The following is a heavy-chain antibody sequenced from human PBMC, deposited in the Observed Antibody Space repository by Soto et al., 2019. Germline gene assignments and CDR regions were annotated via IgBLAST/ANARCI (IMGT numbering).Heavy chain of an antibody. CDR1: GGSLGGNY. Sequence: QVQLQQWGAGLLKPSEPLSLNCAVTGGSLGGNYWTWTVHPPGKGLGWIGEVKDGGHPNYSPSLRGRVTISSDTSNNQFSLRLNSVTAADTGVYYCARGQEGVVATHWDQGSLVTVSS. CDR2: VKDGGHP. V-gene: IGHV4-34*01. D-gene: IGHD5-12*01. J-gene: IGHJ4*02. CDR3: ARGQEGVVATH.